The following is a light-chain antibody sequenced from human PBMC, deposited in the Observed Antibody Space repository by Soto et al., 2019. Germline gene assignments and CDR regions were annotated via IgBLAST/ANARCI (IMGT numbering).Light chain of an antibody. CDR2: DVS. J-gene: IGLJ1*01. V-gene: IGLV2-14*01. CDR3: SSYTSSSTLDRV. Sequence: QSALTQPASVSGSPGQSITISCTGTSSDVGGYNYVSWYQQHPGKAPKLMIYDVSNRPSGVSNRFSGSKSGNTASLTISGLQAEDEADYYCSSYTSSSTLDRVFGTGTKVPS. CDR1: SSDVGGYNY.